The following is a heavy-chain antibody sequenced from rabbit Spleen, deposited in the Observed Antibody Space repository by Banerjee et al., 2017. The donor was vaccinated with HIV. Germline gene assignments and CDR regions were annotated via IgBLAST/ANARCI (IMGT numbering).Heavy chain of an antibody. CDR1: GFSFTSSYY. D-gene: IGHD2-1*01. J-gene: IGHJ4*01. CDR3: ARGSATMTMVITGYYLNL. CDR2: IYAGVSDST. V-gene: IGHV1S40*01. Sequence: QSLEESGGDLVKPGASLTLTCTASGFSFTSSYYMCWVRQAPGKGLECIACIYAGVSDSTYYASWAKGRFTISKTSSTTVTLQLNSLTAADTATYFCARGSATMTMVITGYYLNLWGPGTLVTVS.